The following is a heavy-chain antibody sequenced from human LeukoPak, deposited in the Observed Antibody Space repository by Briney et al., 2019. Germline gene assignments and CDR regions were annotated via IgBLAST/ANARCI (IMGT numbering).Heavy chain of an antibody. CDR3: ARQRVSYFDY. J-gene: IGHJ4*02. CDR1: GGSISSGSYY. Sequence: SETLSLTCTVSGGSISSGSYYWSWLRQPAGKGLEWIGRIYTSGSTNYNPSLKSRVTISVDTSKNQFSLKLSSVTAADTAVYYCARQRVSYFDYWGQGTLVTVSS. CDR2: IYTSGST. D-gene: IGHD3-10*01. V-gene: IGHV4-61*02.